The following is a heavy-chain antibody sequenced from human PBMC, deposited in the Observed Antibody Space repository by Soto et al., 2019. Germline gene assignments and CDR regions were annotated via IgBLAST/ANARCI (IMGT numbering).Heavy chain of an antibody. CDR2: ISANNGNT. CDR1: GYTFTSYG. Sequence: GASVKVSCKASGYTFTSYGISWVRQAPGQGLEWMGWISANNGNTNYAQKFQGRVTMTRDTSISTAYMELSSLRSDDTAVYYCARGGSLWFGELSAYYYGMDVWGQGTTVTVSS. CDR3: ARGGSLWFGELSAYYYGMDV. D-gene: IGHD3-10*01. J-gene: IGHJ6*02. V-gene: IGHV1-18*01.